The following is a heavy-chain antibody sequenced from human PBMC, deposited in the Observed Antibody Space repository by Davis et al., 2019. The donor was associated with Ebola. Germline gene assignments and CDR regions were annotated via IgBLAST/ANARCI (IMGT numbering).Heavy chain of an antibody. J-gene: IGHJ3*02. D-gene: IGHD3-22*01. Sequence: ASVKVSCKASGYRFTSYYMHWVRQAPGQGLEWMGIINPITGGTSYAQNFQVRVNMTRETSTSTVHMELSSLRSEDTAVYYCAREGGRYYDSSGYVFDIWGQGTMVKVSS. V-gene: IGHV1-46*01. CDR1: GYRFTSYY. CDR2: INPITGGT. CDR3: AREGGRYYDSSGYVFDI.